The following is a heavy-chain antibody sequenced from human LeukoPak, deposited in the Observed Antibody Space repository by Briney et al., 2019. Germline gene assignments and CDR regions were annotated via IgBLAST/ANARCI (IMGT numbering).Heavy chain of an antibody. Sequence: PGGSLRLSCAASGFTFSSYWMHWVRQVPGEGLVWVSRISEDGSTTNYADSVRGRFTISRDNVKNTVYLEMNSLRVEDTAVYYCARALGHHAGRDSWGQGILVTVSS. V-gene: IGHV3-74*01. CDR2: ISEDGSTT. D-gene: IGHD1-14*01. CDR3: ARALGHHAGRDS. J-gene: IGHJ4*02. CDR1: GFTFSSYW.